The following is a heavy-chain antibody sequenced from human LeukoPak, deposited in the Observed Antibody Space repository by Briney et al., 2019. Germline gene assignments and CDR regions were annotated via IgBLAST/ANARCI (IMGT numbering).Heavy chain of an antibody. CDR1: GFTFDDYA. CDR3: AKVPLKGYNYGYYFDY. CDR2: ISGDVGST. Sequence: PGGSLRLSCAASGFTFDDYAMHWVRQAPGKGLEWASLISGDVGSTIYADSVKGRFTISRDNSKNSLYLRMNSLRTEDTALYYCAKVPLKGYNYGYYFDYWGQGTLVTVSS. J-gene: IGHJ4*02. D-gene: IGHD5-18*01. V-gene: IGHV3-43*02.